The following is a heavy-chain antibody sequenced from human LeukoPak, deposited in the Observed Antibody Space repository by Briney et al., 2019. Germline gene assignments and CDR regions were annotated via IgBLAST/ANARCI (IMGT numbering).Heavy chain of an antibody. CDR1: GFAFSSDW. V-gene: IGHV3-7*01. D-gene: IGHD6-13*01. CDR3: ARDWAIAAAGTPDY. J-gene: IGHJ4*02. CDR2: IKQDGSAT. Sequence: PGGALRLSCAASGFAFSSDWMSWVRQAPGKGLEWVANIKQDGSATYYVDYVNGRFTISRDNAQNSLYLQMNSLRAEDTAVYHCARDWAIAAAGTPDYWGQGTLVTVSS.